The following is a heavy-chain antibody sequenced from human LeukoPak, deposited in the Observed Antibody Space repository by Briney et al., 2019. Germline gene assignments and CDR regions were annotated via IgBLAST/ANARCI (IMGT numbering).Heavy chain of an antibody. CDR2: INHSGST. CDR1: GGSISSSSYY. Sequence: SETLSLTCTVSGGSISSSSYYWSWIRQPPGKGLEWIGEINHSGSTNYNPSLKSRVTISVDTSKNQFSLKLSSVTAADTAVYYCARKGYYGSGSYYNRYNWFDPWGQGTLVTVSS. D-gene: IGHD3-10*01. V-gene: IGHV4-39*07. CDR3: ARKGYYGSGSYYNRYNWFDP. J-gene: IGHJ5*02.